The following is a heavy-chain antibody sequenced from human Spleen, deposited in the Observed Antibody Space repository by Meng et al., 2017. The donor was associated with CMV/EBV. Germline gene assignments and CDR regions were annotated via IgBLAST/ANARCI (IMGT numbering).Heavy chain of an antibody. V-gene: IGHV3-23*03. CDR1: GFTFSSYA. CDR3: AKGSYSSSWYHAYLSFDY. Sequence: GESLKISCAASGFTFSSYAMSWVRQAPGKGLEWVSVIYSGGSSTYYADSVKGRFTISRDNSKNTLYLQMNSLRAEDTAVYYCAKGSYSSSWYHAYLSFDYWGQGTLVTVSS. J-gene: IGHJ4*02. D-gene: IGHD6-13*01. CDR2: IYSGGSST.